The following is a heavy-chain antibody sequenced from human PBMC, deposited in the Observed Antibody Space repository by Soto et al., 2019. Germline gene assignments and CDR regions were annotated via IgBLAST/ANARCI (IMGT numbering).Heavy chain of an antibody. CDR1: GGSISSGGYS. CDR3: AAGALFGVVPLDY. V-gene: IGHV4-30-2*01. J-gene: IGHJ4*02. Sequence: QLQLQESGSGLVKPSQTLSLTCAVSGGSISSGGYSWSWIRQPPGKGLEWIGYIYNSGRTHYNPSRKSRDTISVDRSKNQFSLKPSSVTATDTAVYYCAAGALFGVVPLDYWGQGTLVTVSS. D-gene: IGHD3-3*01. CDR2: IYNSGRT.